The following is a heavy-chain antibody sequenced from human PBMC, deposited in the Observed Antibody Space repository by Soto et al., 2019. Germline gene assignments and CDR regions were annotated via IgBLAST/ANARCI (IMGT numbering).Heavy chain of an antibody. CDR2: ISQNESDK. Sequence: QVQLVESGGGVVQPGRSLRLSCAVSGFTLRNYAMHWVRQAPGKGLEWVALISQNESDKSSPDSVKGRFTISRYSYTNTLYLQMNSLRPEDTAVYYCARDVYYDSSGYRLSGIDYWGQGTLVIVSS. D-gene: IGHD3-22*01. V-gene: IGHV3-30-3*01. CDR1: GFTLRNYA. CDR3: ARDVYYDSSGYRLSGIDY. J-gene: IGHJ4*02.